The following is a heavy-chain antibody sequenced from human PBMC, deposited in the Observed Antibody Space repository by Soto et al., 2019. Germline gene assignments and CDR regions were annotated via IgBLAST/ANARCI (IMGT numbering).Heavy chain of an antibody. CDR2: MYHSGST. Sequence: SETLSLTCAVSGGSISSGGYSWSWIRQPPGKGLEWIGYMYHSGSTNYNPSLKSRVTISIDKSKNQFSLKLNSVTAADTAVYYCARVGYDILTGYSDYWGQGTLVTVSS. CDR1: GGSISSGGYS. V-gene: IGHV4-30-2*01. D-gene: IGHD3-9*01. CDR3: ARVGYDILTGYSDY. J-gene: IGHJ4*02.